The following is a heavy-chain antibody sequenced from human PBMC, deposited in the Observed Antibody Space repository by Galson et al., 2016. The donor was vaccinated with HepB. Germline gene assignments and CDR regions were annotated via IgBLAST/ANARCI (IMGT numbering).Heavy chain of an antibody. V-gene: IGHV1-8*01. CDR1: GYTFTSYN. Sequence: SVKVSCKASGYTFTSYNLNWVRQATGQGLEWMGWMNPNSGDTGYAQKFQGRVTMTRSTSVGTAYMELSSLTSDDTAVYYCARAMFKSSSYFYAMDVWGQGTTVTVSS. CDR3: ARAMFKSSSYFYAMDV. CDR2: MNPNSGDT. D-gene: IGHD3-10*02. J-gene: IGHJ6*02.